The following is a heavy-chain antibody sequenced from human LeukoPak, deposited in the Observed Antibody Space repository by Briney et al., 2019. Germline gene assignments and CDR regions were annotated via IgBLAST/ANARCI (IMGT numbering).Heavy chain of an antibody. J-gene: IGHJ4*02. CDR1: GFTFSSYG. Sequence: GGSLRLSCAASGFTFSSYGMHWVRQAPGKGLEWVAVISYDGSNKYYADSVKGRFTISRDNSKNTLYLQMNGLRPEDTAVYYCARGYSFGQYFDSWGQGTLVTVSS. CDR2: ISYDGSNK. D-gene: IGHD5-18*01. V-gene: IGHV3-30*03. CDR3: ARGYSFGQYFDS.